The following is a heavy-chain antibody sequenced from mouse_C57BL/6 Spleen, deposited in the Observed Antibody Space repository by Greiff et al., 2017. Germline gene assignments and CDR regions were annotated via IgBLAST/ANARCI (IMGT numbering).Heavy chain of an antibody. D-gene: IGHD1-1*01. CDR1: GYTFTSYW. Sequence: VQLQQPGAELVKPGASVKLSCKASGYTFTSYWMHWVKQRPGQGLEWIGMIHPNSGSTNYNEKFKSKATLTVDKSSSTAYMQLSSLTSEDSAVYYCARERLTTVVEWYFDVWGTGTTVTVSS. CDR2: IHPNSGST. J-gene: IGHJ1*03. V-gene: IGHV1-64*01. CDR3: ARERLTTVVEWYFDV.